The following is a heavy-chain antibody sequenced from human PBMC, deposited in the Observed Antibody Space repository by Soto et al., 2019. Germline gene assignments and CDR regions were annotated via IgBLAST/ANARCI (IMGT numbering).Heavy chain of an antibody. CDR2: IYYSGST. Sequence: PSETLSLTCTVSGGSIRRYYWNWIRQPPGKGLEWIGYIYYSGSTNYNPSLKSRVTISVDTSKNQFSLKLSSVTAADTAVYYCASPGYSSSPTFDYWGQGTLVTVSS. D-gene: IGHD6-13*01. V-gene: IGHV4-59*08. J-gene: IGHJ4*02. CDR3: ASPGYSSSPTFDY. CDR1: GGSIRRYY.